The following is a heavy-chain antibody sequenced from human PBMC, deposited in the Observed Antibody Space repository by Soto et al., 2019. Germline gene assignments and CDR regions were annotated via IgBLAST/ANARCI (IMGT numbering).Heavy chain of an antibody. CDR3: ARAWDSYGMDV. J-gene: IGHJ6*02. CDR2: IWYDGSNK. CDR1: GFTFSSYG. D-gene: IGHD1-26*01. V-gene: IGHV3-33*01. Sequence: SGGGVVQPGRSLRLSCAASGFTFSSYGMHWVRQAPGTGLEWVAVIWYDGSNKYYADSVKGRFTISRDNSKNTLYLQMNSLRAEDTAVYYCARAWDSYGMDVWGQGTTVTVSS.